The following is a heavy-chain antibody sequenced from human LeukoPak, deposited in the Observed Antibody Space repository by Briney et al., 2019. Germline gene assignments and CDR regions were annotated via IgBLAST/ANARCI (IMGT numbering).Heavy chain of an antibody. CDR2: IYYGGST. Sequence: SETLSLTCSVSGDSINSNYWSWMRQPPGKGLEGMGYIYYGGSTNYNPSLKSRVSMSVDTSKNQFSLNLSSVTAADTAVYHCARLLAGCPGGRCRAHFDYWGQGTLVTVSS. J-gene: IGHJ4*02. V-gene: IGHV4-59*01. CDR3: ARLLAGCPGGRCRAHFDY. D-gene: IGHD2-15*01. CDR1: GDSINSNY.